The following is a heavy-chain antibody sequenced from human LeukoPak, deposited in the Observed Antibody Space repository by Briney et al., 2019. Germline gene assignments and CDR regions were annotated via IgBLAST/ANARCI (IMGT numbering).Heavy chain of an antibody. D-gene: IGHD3-10*01. V-gene: IGHV4-38-2*02. CDR3: AKSALLLWFGEFKEGGAFDI. CDR1: GYSISSGYY. Sequence: SETLSLTCTVSGYSISSGYYWGWIRQPPGKGLEWIGIIYHSGSTYYNPSLKSRVTISVDTSKNQFSLKLSSVTAADTAVYYCAKSALLLWFGEFKEGGAFDIWGQGTMVTVSS. J-gene: IGHJ3*02. CDR2: IYHSGST.